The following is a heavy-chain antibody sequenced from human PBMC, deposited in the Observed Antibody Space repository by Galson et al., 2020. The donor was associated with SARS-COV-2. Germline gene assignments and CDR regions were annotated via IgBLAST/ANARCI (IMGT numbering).Heavy chain of an antibody. V-gene: IGHV1-46*01. D-gene: IGHD3-9*01. CDR3: ARGMNQTLDYVIWTGYMGGARRPYGMDV. J-gene: IGHJ6*04. Sequence: ASVKVSCKASGYTFTSYYMLWVRQAPGQGLEWMGIINPSGGRTSYAQKFQGRVTMTRDTSTSTVYMELSSLRTEDTAVYYRARGMNQTLDYVIWTGYMGGARRPYGMDVWCKRSTVAVSS. CDR2: INPSGGRT. CDR1: GYTFTSYY.